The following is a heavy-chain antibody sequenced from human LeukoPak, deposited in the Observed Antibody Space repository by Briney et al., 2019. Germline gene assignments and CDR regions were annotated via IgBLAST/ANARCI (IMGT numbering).Heavy chain of an antibody. J-gene: IGHJ4*02. CDR1: GGSISPYY. CDR3: ARDRGSAGGFDY. V-gene: IGHV4-59*01. D-gene: IGHD2-15*01. Sequence: SETLSLTCSVSGGSISPYYWSWIRQPPGKGLEGIGYIYYSGTTSYNPSLKSRVTISVDTSKNQFSLKLSSVTAADTAVYYCARDRGSAGGFDYWGQGTLVTVSS. CDR2: IYYSGTT.